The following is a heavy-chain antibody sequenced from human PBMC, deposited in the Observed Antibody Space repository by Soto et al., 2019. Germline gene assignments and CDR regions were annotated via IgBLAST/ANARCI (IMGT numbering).Heavy chain of an antibody. J-gene: IGHJ6*02. Sequence: SETLSLTCTVSGGSVSSGSYYWSWIRQPPGRGLEWIGYIYYTGITNYNPSLKSRVTISLDPSKIQFSLRLISVTAADTAVYYCARFMTSVTPYAKGLYSYYGMDVWGQGTTVTVSS. CDR3: ARFMTSVTPYAKGLYSYYGMDV. D-gene: IGHD4-4*01. CDR2: IYYTGIT. CDR1: GGSVSSGSYY. V-gene: IGHV4-61*01.